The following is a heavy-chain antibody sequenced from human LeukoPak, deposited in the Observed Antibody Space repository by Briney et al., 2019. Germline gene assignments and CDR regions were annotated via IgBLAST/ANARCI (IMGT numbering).Heavy chain of an antibody. J-gene: IGHJ4*02. D-gene: IGHD6-13*01. CDR2: IIPIFDTA. CDR1: GGTFSSYA. CDR3: ARDGDSSSWYY. Sequence: ASVKVSCKASGGTFSSYAISWVRQAPRQGLEWMGGIIPIFDTADYAQKFQGRVTITADESTSTAYMELSSLRSEDTAVYYCARDGDSSSWYYWGQGTLVTVSS. V-gene: IGHV1-69*13.